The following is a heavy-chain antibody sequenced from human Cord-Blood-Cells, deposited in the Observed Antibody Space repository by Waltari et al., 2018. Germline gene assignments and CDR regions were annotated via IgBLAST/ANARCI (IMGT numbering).Heavy chain of an antibody. D-gene: IGHD2-15*01. V-gene: IGHV1-18*01. CDR2: FSAYNGNT. J-gene: IGHJ4*02. CDR3: ARVPRPFYCSGGSCYFDY. CDR1: GYTFTSYG. Sequence: QVQLVQSGAEVKKPGASVKVSCKASGYTFTSYGINWVRQAPGQGLEWMGWFSAYNGNTNYAQKLQGRVTMTTDTSTSTAYMELRSLRSDDTAVYYCARVPRPFYCSGGSCYFDYRGQGTLVTVSS.